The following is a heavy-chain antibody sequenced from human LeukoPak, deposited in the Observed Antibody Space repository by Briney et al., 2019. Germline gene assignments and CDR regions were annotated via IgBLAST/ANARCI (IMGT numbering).Heavy chain of an antibody. CDR3: ARAGYYRFDY. CDR1: GFTFSSSW. V-gene: IGHV3-74*01. J-gene: IGHJ4*02. CDR2: INAEGTTI. Sequence: GGSLRLSCAASGFTFSSSWMHWVRQVPGKGLLWVSRINAEGTTIDYADSVKGRFTISRDDAKNTLFLQMNSLRADDMGVYYCARAGYYRFDYWGQGVLVTVSS. D-gene: IGHD4-17*01.